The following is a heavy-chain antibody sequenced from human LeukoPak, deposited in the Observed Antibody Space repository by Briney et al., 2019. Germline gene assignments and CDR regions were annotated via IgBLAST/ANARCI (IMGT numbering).Heavy chain of an antibody. J-gene: IGHJ4*02. CDR1: GYSISSGYY. CDR2: IYHSGST. Sequence: PSETLSLTCTVSGYSISSGYYWGWIRQPPGKGLEWIGSIYHSGSTYYNPSLKSRVTISVDTSKNQFSLKLSSVTAADTAVYYCARGQDYFDYWGQGTLVTVSS. V-gene: IGHV4-38-2*02. CDR3: ARGQDYFDY.